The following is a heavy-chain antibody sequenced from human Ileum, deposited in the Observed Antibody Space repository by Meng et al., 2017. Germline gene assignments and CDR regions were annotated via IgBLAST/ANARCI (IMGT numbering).Heavy chain of an antibody. CDR3: ARVTVGNTLGDY. CDR2: ISAYSGNT. D-gene: IGHD4-23*01. CDR1: GYIFTRYG. Sequence: QVQLVQSGAEVKKPGASVKVSGKSSGYIFTRYGIGWVRHAPGQGLEWMGWISAYSGNTKYAQKLQGRVTMTTDTSTCTAYMELSNLRSDETAVDYCARVTVGNTLGDYWGQGTLVTVSS. J-gene: IGHJ4*02. V-gene: IGHV1-18*01.